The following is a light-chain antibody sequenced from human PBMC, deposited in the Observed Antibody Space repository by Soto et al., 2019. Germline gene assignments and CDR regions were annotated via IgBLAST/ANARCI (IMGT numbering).Light chain of an antibody. CDR3: QQRSNWPLT. J-gene: IGKJ1*01. V-gene: IGKV3-11*01. Sequence: EIVLPQVAATLSKSTGERATLSCRASQSVGSYFASYQQKPGQAPRLLIYDASKRATGIPARFSGSGSGTDFTLTISSLEPEGFAVYYCQQRSNWPLTFGQGTKVDIK. CDR1: QSVGSY. CDR2: DAS.